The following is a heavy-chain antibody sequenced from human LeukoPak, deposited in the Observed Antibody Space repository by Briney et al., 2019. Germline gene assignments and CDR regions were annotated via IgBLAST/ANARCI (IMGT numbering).Heavy chain of an antibody. CDR3: ARDPARRDGYKRRGQEGDY. V-gene: IGHV3-7*01. CDR2: IKQDGSEK. Sequence: PGGSLRLSCAASGFTFSSYWMSWVRQAPGKGLEWVANIKQDGSEKYYVDSVKGRFTISRDNAKNSLYLQMNSLRAEDTAVYYCARDPARRDGYKRRGQEGDYWGQGTLVTVSS. D-gene: IGHD5-24*01. J-gene: IGHJ4*02. CDR1: GFTFSSYW.